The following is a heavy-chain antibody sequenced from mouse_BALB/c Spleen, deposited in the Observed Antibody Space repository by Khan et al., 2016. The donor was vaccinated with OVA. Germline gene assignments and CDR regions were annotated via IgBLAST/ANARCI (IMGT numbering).Heavy chain of an antibody. CDR3: ARSGYDYFAY. CDR2: IYPGDGDI. D-gene: IGHD2-14*01. J-gene: IGHJ3*01. V-gene: IGHV1-80*01. Sequence: QVQLKESGAELVRPGSSVKISCKASGYAFSNYWMNWVKQRPGQGLEWIGQIYPGDGDISFNGKFRGKATLTADKSSSTAYMQLSSLTSEDSAVYFCARSGYDYFAYWGQVTLVTGSA. CDR1: GYAFSNYW.